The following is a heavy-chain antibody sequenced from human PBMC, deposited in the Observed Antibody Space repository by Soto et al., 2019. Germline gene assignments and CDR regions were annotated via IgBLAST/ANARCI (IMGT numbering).Heavy chain of an antibody. V-gene: IGHV1-69*12. CDR1: GGTFSSYA. D-gene: IGHD3-22*01. CDR3: ARAYYARSGPAPFGY. J-gene: IGHJ4*02. Sequence: QVQLVQSGAEVKKPGSSVKVSCKASGGTFSSYAISWVRQAPGQGLEWMGGINPIFGTTNYAQKFQGRVTITADESQSTAYMERSSLRSEDTAVYYCARAYYARSGPAPFGYWGQGTLVTVSS. CDR2: INPIFGTT.